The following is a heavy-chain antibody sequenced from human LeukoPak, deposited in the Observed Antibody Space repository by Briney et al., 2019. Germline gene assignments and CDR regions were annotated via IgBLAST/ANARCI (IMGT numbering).Heavy chain of an antibody. CDR1: GGSFATYS. CDR3: ARRIQLWSYWHFDL. J-gene: IGHJ2*01. Sequence: SETLSLTCTVSGGSFATYSWSWIRQPPGKGLDWIGDVHSNGNTNYNHSLKNRVTMSIDTPRAQFPLTLTSVTAADTAIFYCARRIQLWSYWHFDLWGRGTLVTVSS. D-gene: IGHD5-18*01. V-gene: IGHV4-4*08. CDR2: VHSNGNT.